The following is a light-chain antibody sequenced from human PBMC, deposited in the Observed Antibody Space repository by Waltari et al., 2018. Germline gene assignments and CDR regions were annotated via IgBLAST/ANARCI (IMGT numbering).Light chain of an antibody. CDR1: QSISTW. Sequence: DIQMTQSPSTLSASIGDRVTITCRASQSISTWLAWYQQKPWKAPNLLIYAASTLESGVPSRFSGSGSGTEFTLTISSLQPDDFATYYCQQYNSFSPYTFGQGSKLEIK. J-gene: IGKJ2*01. CDR2: AAS. CDR3: QQYNSFSPYT. V-gene: IGKV1-5*03.